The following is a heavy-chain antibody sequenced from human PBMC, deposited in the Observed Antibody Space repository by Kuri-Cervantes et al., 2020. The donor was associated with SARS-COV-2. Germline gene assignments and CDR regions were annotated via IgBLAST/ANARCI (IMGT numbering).Heavy chain of an antibody. CDR2: MSAYNGNT. D-gene: IGHD2-2*01. J-gene: IGHJ6*03. CDR1: NYTYISYG. CDR3: ARVSGGCSSTSCYFASYYYYYMDV. V-gene: IGHV1-18*01. Sequence: ASVKVFCKASNYTYISYGISWVRQAPGQGLEWMGWMSAYNGNTNYAQKLQGRVTMTTDTSTSTAYMELRSLRSDDTAVYYCARVSGGCSSTSCYFASYYYYYMDVWGKGTTVTVSS.